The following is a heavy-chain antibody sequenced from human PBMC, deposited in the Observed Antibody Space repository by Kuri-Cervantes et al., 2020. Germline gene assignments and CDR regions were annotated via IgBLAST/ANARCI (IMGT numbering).Heavy chain of an antibody. CDR1: GFTFSDYY. CDR3: ARGHYGDYGGRYYYYYGMDV. CDR2: ISSSSSTI. V-gene: IGHV3-11*01. D-gene: IGHD4-17*01. J-gene: IGHJ6*02. Sequence: GESLKISCAASGFTFSDYYMSWIRQAPGKGLEWVSYISSSSSTIYYADSVKGRFTISRDNAKNTLYLQMNSLRAEDTAVYYCARGHYGDYGGRYYYYYGMDVWGQGTTVTVSS.